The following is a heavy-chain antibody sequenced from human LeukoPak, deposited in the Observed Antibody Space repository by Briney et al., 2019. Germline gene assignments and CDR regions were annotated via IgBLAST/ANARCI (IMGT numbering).Heavy chain of an antibody. D-gene: IGHD3-16*01. CDR2: IKSKADDGTT. Sequence: GGSLRLSCAASGFTFTNAWMTWVRQAPGKGLEWVGRIKSKADDGTTDYAAPVKGRFTISRDDSKNTLSPQMNSLKTEDTAVYYCTTDEGCLNYWGQGALVTVSS. J-gene: IGHJ4*02. CDR1: GFTFTNAW. V-gene: IGHV3-15*01. CDR3: TTDEGCLNY.